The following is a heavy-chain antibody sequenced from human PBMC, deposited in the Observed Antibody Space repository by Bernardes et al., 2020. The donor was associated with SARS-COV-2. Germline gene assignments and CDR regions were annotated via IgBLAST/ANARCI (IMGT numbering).Heavy chain of an antibody. CDR1: VFIISMYS. D-gene: IGHD1-26*01. CDR2: ISSDGAYI. J-gene: IGHJ4*02. CDR3: ARKSLVGAGYDDNPHFDY. Sequence: GGSLRLSCAASVFIISMYSMNWVRQSPGKGLEWVSSISSDGAYIYYADSVRGRFTISRDNTKNSLYLQMNSLSAEDTAVYYCARKSLVGAGYDDNPHFDYWGQGTLVTVSS. V-gene: IGHV3-21*06.